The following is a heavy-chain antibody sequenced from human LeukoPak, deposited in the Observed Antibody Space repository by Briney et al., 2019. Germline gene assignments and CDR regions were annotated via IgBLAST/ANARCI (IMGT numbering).Heavy chain of an antibody. V-gene: IGHV4-39*01. Sequence: SETLSLTCAVSGGSISSSSYYWSWIRQPPGKGLEWIGSIYYSGSTYYNPSLKSRVTISVDTSKNQFSLKLSSVTAADTAVYYCARMWYAYRTFDIWGQGTMVTVSS. CDR2: IYYSGST. CDR3: ARMWYAYRTFDI. J-gene: IGHJ3*02. D-gene: IGHD2-15*01. CDR1: GGSISSSSYY.